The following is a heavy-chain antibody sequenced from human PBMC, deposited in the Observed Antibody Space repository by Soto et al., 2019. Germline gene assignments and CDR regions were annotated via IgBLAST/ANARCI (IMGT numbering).Heavy chain of an antibody. Sequence: SETLSLTCAVSGGCISSGGYSWSWIRQPPGEALEWIGYIYHSGSTYYNPSLKSRVTISVDRSKNQFSLKLSSVTAADTAVYYCARARYCSRTSCYNPTSWFVPWGQGTLVTVSS. CDR3: ARARYCSRTSCYNPTSWFVP. D-gene: IGHD2-2*02. J-gene: IGHJ5*02. V-gene: IGHV4-30-2*01. CDR1: GGCISSGGYS. CDR2: IYHSGST.